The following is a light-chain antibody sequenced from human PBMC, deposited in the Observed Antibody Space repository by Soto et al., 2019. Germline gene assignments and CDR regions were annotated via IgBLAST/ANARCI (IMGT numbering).Light chain of an antibody. Sequence: QSVLTQPPSASGTPGQRVTISCSGSSSNIGSNYVYWYQQLPGTAPKLLIYRNNQRPSGVPDRFSGSKSGTSASLAISGLRSEDEADYYCPAWDDSLSGRVFGGGTKVTVL. V-gene: IGLV1-47*01. CDR1: SSNIGSNY. CDR2: RNN. J-gene: IGLJ2*01. CDR3: PAWDDSLSGRV.